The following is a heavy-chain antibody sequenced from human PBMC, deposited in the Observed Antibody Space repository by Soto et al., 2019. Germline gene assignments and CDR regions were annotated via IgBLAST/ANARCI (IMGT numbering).Heavy chain of an antibody. CDR3: ARADPDASVGY. Sequence: ATLSLTCTVSGGSMSSQYWTWLRQPPGKGLEWIGYISYSGSTYYNPSLKSRVTISADTSRNQFSLKLSSVIAADTAVYYCARADPDASVGYWGQGTLVTVYS. J-gene: IGHJ4*02. V-gene: IGHV4-59*11. D-gene: IGHD3-16*01. CDR1: GGSMSSQY. CDR2: ISYSGST.